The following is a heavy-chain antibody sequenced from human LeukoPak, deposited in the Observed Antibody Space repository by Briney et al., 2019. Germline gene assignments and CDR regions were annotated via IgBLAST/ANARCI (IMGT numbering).Heavy chain of an antibody. CDR1: GYTFTSYY. D-gene: IGHD2-15*01. J-gene: IGHJ5*02. CDR2: INPSGGST. Sequence: AASVKVSCKASGYTFTSYYMHWVRQAPGQGLEWMGIINPSGGSTSYAQKFQGRVTMTRDTSTSTVYMELSSLRSEDTAVYYCARDRVGYCSGGSCHGHWFDPWGQGTLVTVSS. CDR3: ARDRVGYCSGGSCHGHWFDP. V-gene: IGHV1-46*01.